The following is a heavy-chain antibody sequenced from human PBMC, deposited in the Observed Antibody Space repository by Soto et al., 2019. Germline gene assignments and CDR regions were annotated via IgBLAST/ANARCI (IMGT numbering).Heavy chain of an antibody. Sequence: EVQVVESGGGLVQPGGSLRLSCAASEFTFSDLYMDWVRQAPGKGLEWVGRIRNKANNYATEYAASVKGRFTISKDDSKNSLYPHMNGLETEDTAVYSWAREWRYYNKFTCFYFDNWGQGTLVTVSS. J-gene: IGHJ4*02. V-gene: IGHV3-72*01. D-gene: IGHD3-10*01. CDR1: EFTFSDLY. CDR3: AREWRYYNKFTCFYFDN. CDR2: IRNKANNYAT.